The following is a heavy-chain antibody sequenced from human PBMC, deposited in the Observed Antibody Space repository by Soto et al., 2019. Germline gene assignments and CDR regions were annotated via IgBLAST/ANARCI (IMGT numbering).Heavy chain of an antibody. CDR3: ARGQHFDWLLNLGY. D-gene: IGHD3-9*01. CDR1: GGSFSGYY. CDR2: INHSGST. Sequence: SETLSLTCAVYGGSFSGYYWSWIRQPPGKGLEWIGEINHSGSTNYNPSLKSRVTISVDTSKNQFSLKLSSVTAADTAVYYCARGQHFDWLLNLGYWGQATLVTVSS. J-gene: IGHJ4*02. V-gene: IGHV4-34*01.